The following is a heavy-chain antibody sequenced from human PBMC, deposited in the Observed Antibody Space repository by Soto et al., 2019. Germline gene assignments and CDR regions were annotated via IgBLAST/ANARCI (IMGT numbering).Heavy chain of an antibody. V-gene: IGHV4-4*07. D-gene: IGHD3-9*01. CDR2: VSTNGAT. Sequence: PSETLSRTWTVSDDFISSYYWNWIRQPAGKGLEWIGRVSTNGATNYNPSLESRVTMSVDTSKNQFSLKLTSVTAADTAVYFCARADYEILTGSYAMDVWGQGTTVTVSS. CDR3: ARADYEILTGSYAMDV. J-gene: IGHJ6*02. CDR1: DDFISSYY.